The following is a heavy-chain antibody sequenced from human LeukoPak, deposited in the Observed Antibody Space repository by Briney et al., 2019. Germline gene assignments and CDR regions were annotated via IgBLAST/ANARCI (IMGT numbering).Heavy chain of an antibody. Sequence: PSETLSLTCAVYGGSFSGYYWSWIRQPPGKGLEWIGEINHSGSTNHNPSLKSRVTISVDTSKNQFSLKLSSVTAADTAVYYCARDLNWNDAYWGQGTLVTVSS. CDR2: INHSGST. D-gene: IGHD1-1*01. CDR3: ARDLNWNDAY. V-gene: IGHV4-34*01. J-gene: IGHJ4*02. CDR1: GGSFSGYY.